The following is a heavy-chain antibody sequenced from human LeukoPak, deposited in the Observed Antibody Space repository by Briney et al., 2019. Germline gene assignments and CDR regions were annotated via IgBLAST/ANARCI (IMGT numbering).Heavy chain of an antibody. V-gene: IGHV3-48*01. D-gene: IGHD3-10*01. CDR1: GFTFSSYS. CDR3: AKHMARSIGWFDP. Sequence: GGSLRLSCAASGFTFSSYSMNWVRQAPGKGLEWVSYISSSSSTIYYADSVKGRFTIPRDNSKNTLYLQMNSLRAEDTAVYYCAKHMARSIGWFDPWGQGTLVTVSS. J-gene: IGHJ5*02. CDR2: ISSSSSTI.